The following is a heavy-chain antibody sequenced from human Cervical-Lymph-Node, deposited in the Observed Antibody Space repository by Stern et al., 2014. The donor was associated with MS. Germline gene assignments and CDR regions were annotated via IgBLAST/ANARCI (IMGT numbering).Heavy chain of an antibody. J-gene: IGHJ4*02. Sequence: VQLVQSGAEVKKPGSSVKVSCKASGGTFSNYAISWVRQAHGQGIEWMGGIIPIFGTANYAQKFQGRVTLTADESTSTAYMELSSLRSDDTAVYYCASLLGRIAVASVDYWGQGTLVTVSS. V-gene: IGHV1-69*01. CDR3: ASLLGRIAVASVDY. CDR2: IIPIFGTA. CDR1: GGTFSNYA. D-gene: IGHD6-19*01.